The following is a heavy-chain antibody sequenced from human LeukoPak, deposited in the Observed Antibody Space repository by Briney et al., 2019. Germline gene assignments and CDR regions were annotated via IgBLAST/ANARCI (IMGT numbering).Heavy chain of an antibody. V-gene: IGHV1-24*01. CDR3: ATVRSDYGDYYYYYGMDV. J-gene: IGHJ6*02. CDR2: FDPEDGET. Sequence: ASVKVSCKVSGYTLTELSMHWVRQAPGKGLEWMGGFDPEDGETIYAQKFQGRVTMTEDTSTDTAYMELSSLRSGDTAVYYCATVRSDYGDYYYYYGMDVWGQGTTVTVSS. CDR1: GYTLTELS. D-gene: IGHD4-17*01.